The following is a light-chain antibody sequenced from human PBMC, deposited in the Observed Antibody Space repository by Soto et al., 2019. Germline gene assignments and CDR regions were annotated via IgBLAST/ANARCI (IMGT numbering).Light chain of an antibody. Sequence: QSALTQPASVSGSPGQSITVSCTGTSGDVGASDYVSWYQHHPGKAPKAIIYEVKNRPSGVSSRFSGSKSANTASLTISGLQAEDEADYYCSSYTSSSTVVFGGGTKLTVL. V-gene: IGLV2-14*01. CDR1: SGDVGASDY. CDR3: SSYTSSSTVV. J-gene: IGLJ2*01. CDR2: EVK.